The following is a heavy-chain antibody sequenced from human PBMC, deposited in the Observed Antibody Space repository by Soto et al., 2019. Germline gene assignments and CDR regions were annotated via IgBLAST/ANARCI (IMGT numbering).Heavy chain of an antibody. Sequence: QLQLQESGPGLVKPSETLSLTCTVSGGSISSSSYYWGWIRQPPGKGLEWIGSIYYSGSTYYNPSLKSRVTISVDTSKNQFSLKLSSVTAADTAVYYCASKTYYGSGSYFDYWGQGTLVTVSS. CDR1: GGSISSSSYY. J-gene: IGHJ4*02. CDR3: ASKTYYGSGSYFDY. CDR2: IYYSGST. V-gene: IGHV4-39*01. D-gene: IGHD3-10*01.